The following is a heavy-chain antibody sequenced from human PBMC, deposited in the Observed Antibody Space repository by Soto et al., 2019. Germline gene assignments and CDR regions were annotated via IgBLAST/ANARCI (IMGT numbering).Heavy chain of an antibody. CDR1: VGSVSSATDY. CDR3: ARQSSYDSAHYHYWFDP. V-gene: IGHV4-61*01. D-gene: IGHD3-22*01. J-gene: IGHJ5*02. Sequence: QLQESGPGLVKPSETLSLTCTVSVGSVSSATDYWTWIRQPPGKGLEWIGYTDYSGNTDRNPSLLSRVTISIATSKNQFSLTLSSVTAADTAVDSCARQSSYDSAHYHYWFDPWGRGILVTVSS. CDR2: TDYSGNT.